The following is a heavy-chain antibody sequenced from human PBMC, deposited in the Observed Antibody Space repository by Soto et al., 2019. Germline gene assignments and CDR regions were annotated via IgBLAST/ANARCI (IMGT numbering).Heavy chain of an antibody. V-gene: IGHV1-18*04. CDR1: GYTFTSYG. J-gene: IGHJ6*02. Sequence: ASVKVSCKASGYTFTSYGISRVRQAPGQGLEWMGWISAYNGNTNYAQKLQGRVTMTTDTSTSTAYMELRSLRSDDTAVYYCARGPDFDFWSGYYKIWDYYYGMDVWGQGTTVTVSS. CDR3: ARGPDFDFWSGYYKIWDYYYGMDV. CDR2: ISAYNGNT. D-gene: IGHD3-3*01.